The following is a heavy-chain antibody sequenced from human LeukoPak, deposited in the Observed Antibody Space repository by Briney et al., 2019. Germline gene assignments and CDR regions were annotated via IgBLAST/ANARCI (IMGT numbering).Heavy chain of an antibody. J-gene: IGHJ3*02. V-gene: IGHV3-30*18. CDR2: ISYDGSNK. CDR1: GFTFSSYG. CDR3: AKDPKARYSYGLGGVFDI. D-gene: IGHD5-18*01. Sequence: PGGSLRLSCAASGFTFSSYGMHWVRQAPGKGLEWVALISYDGSNKYYADSVKGRFTISRDNSKNTLYLQMNSLRAEDTAVYYCAKDPKARYSYGLGGVFDIWGQGTVVTVSS.